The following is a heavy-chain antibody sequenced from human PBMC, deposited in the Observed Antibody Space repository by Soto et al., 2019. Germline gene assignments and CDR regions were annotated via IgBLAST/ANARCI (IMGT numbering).Heavy chain of an antibody. Sequence: EVQLVESGGGVVQPGGSLRLSCAASGFSFSDYEMNWVRQAPGKGLEWVSYSSRSGSTIEYADSVKGRFTIFRDYAKTSLYLQMNSLRVEDTAVYYCAIGYYSKKFDYWGQGTLVSVSS. CDR1: GFSFSDYE. D-gene: IGHD3-22*01. V-gene: IGHV3-48*03. J-gene: IGHJ4*02. CDR3: AIGYYSKKFDY. CDR2: SSRSGSTI.